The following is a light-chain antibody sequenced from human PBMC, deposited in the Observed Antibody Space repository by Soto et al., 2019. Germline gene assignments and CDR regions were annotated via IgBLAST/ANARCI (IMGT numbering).Light chain of an antibody. CDR3: ASWDDSLSETV. CDR2: SNN. V-gene: IGLV1-47*01. Sequence: QSVLTQPPSLSGTPGQRVTISCSGSNFNVKNNYVYWYQQCAGTATKLLIYSNNRRPSGVPDRFSVSKSGSSASLAISGLRPEDEAEYYCASWDDSLSETVFGGGTQLTVL. J-gene: IGLJ7*01. CDR1: NFNVKNNY.